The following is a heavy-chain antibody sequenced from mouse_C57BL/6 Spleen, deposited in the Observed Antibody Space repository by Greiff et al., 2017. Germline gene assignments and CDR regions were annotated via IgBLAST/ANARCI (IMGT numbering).Heavy chain of an antibody. CDR3: ARTGYYYGSPYFDY. V-gene: IGHV5-17*01. J-gene: IGHJ2*01. D-gene: IGHD1-1*01. CDR1: GFTFSDYG. Sequence: EVKLVESGGGLVKPGGSLKLSCAASGFTFSDYGMHWVRQAPEKGLEWVAYISSGSSTIYYADTVKGRFTISSDNAKNTLFLQMTSLRSEDTAMYYCARTGYYYGSPYFDYWGQGTTLTVSS. CDR2: ISSGSSTI.